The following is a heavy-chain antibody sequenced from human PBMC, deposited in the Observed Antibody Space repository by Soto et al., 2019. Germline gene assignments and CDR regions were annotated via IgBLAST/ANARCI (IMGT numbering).Heavy chain of an antibody. V-gene: IGHV2-5*02. D-gene: IGHD6-19*01. Sequence: QITLKESGPTLVKPTQTLTLTCTFSGFSLSSTRMAVGWIRQPPGKALEWLALIYWDDDKRYSPFLKSRRTITKDTSKNQVVLTMSSMDPVDTARYYCAHIVVAGLGYYFDYWGQGTLVTVSS. CDR1: GFSLSSTRMA. CDR3: AHIVVAGLGYYFDY. CDR2: IYWDDDK. J-gene: IGHJ4*02.